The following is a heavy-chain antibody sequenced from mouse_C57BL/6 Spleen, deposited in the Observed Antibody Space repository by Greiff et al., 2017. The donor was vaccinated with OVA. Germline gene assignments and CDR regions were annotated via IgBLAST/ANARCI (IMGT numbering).Heavy chain of an antibody. J-gene: IGHJ4*01. CDR2: IRLKSDNYAT. Sequence: EVQRVESGGGLVQPGGSMELSCVASGFTFSNYWMNWVRQSPEKGLEWVAQIRLKSDNYATHYAESVKGRFTISRDDSKSSVYLQMNNLRAEDTGIYYCTALNLWYAMDYWGQGTSVTVSS. CDR3: TALNLWYAMDY. V-gene: IGHV6-3*01. D-gene: IGHD1-1*01. CDR1: GFTFSNYW.